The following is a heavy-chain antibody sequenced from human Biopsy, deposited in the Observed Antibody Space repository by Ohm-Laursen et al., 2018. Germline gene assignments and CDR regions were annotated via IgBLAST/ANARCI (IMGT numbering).Heavy chain of an antibody. D-gene: IGHD3-22*01. V-gene: IGHV4-39*02. CDR2: IFYRGST. J-gene: IGHJ5*02. CDR3: ARDYDTSGYYYVS. CDR1: GGSISNNSYY. Sequence: SDTLSLTCTVSGGSISNNSYYWGWIRQPPGKGLEWIGSIFYRGSTHYKPSLKSRVNISVDTSKNHFSLKLNSVTAADTAVYYCARDYDTSGYYYVSWGQGTLVTVSS.